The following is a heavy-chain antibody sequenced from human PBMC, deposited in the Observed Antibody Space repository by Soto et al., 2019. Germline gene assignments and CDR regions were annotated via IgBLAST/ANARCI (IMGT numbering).Heavy chain of an antibody. CDR1: GFTLSSYG. D-gene: IGHD2-15*01. J-gene: IGHJ6*03. Sequence: GXSLRLSCAASGFTLSSYGMHWVRQAPGEGLEWVAVIWYDGSNKYYADSVKGRFTISRDNSKNTLYLQMNSLRAEDTAVYYCARDQVVAATMNYYYYMDVWGKGTTVTVSS. CDR3: ARDQVVAATMNYYYYMDV. V-gene: IGHV3-33*01. CDR2: IWYDGSNK.